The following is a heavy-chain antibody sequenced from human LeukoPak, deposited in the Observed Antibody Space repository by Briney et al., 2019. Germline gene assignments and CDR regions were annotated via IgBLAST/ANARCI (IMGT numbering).Heavy chain of an antibody. CDR3: AKDLCSSTSCYLDI. CDR2: IRYDGSKK. Sequence: HPGGSLRLSCAASGFTFNNYGMHWVRQAPGRGLEWVAFIRYDGSKKYYADSVRGRFTISRDSSKNTLYLQVNSLRVEDTAVYYCAKDLCSSTSCYLDIWGQGAMVTVSS. V-gene: IGHV3-30*02. CDR1: GFTFNNYG. J-gene: IGHJ3*02. D-gene: IGHD2-2*01.